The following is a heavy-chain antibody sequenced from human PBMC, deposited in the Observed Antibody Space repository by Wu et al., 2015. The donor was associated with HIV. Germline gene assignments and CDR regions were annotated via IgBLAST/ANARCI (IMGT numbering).Heavy chain of an antibody. CDR3: ARTYYYDSTGYSESYYYFDN. CDR2: IIPIFGTA. V-gene: IGHV1-69*12. Sequence: QVQLVQSGAEVKKPGSSVKVSCKASGDTFSSYAISWVRQAPGQGLEWMGGIIPIFGTANYAQKFQGRLTITADEFTSTAYMDLSSLRSEDTAVYYCARTYYYDSTGYSESYYYFDNWGQGTLVTVSS. D-gene: IGHD3-22*01. J-gene: IGHJ4*02. CDR1: GDTFSSYA.